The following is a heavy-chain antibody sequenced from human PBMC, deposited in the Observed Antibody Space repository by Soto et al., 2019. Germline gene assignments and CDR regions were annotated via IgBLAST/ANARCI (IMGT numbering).Heavy chain of an antibody. D-gene: IGHD3-10*01. CDR2: INAGNGKT. CDR3: ARVESGESWGYYFDY. Sequence: ASVKVSCKASGYTFTNNAIHWGRQAPGQRLEWMGWINAGNGKTEYSQKFQGRVTITRDTSASTVYMELSSLRSEDTAVYYCARVESGESWGYYFDYWGQGTLVTVSS. J-gene: IGHJ4*02. CDR1: GYTFTNNA. V-gene: IGHV1-3*01.